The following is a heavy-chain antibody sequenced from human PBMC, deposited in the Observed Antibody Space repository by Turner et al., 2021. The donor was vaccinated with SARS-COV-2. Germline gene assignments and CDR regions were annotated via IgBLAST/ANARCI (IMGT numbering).Heavy chain of an antibody. D-gene: IGHD3-22*01. V-gene: IGHV1-69*01. CDR3: ARARGVDYYDSSGQRFDP. J-gene: IGHJ5*02. Sequence: QVQLVQSGAEVKKPGSSVKVSCKAYGGTFNTYAISWVRQAPGQGLEWMGGIIPSFGTANYAQKFQGRVTITADESTSTAYMELSSLRSEDTAVYYCARARGVDYYDSSGQRFDPWGQGTLVTVSS. CDR2: IIPSFGTA. CDR1: GGTFNTYA.